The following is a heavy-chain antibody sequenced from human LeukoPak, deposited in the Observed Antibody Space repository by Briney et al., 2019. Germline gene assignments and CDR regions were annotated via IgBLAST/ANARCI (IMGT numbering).Heavy chain of an antibody. D-gene: IGHD6-6*01. Sequence: GGSLRLFCAASGFTFSSYGMHWVRQAPGKGLEWVAVIWYDGSNKYYADSVKGRFTISRDNSKNTLYLQMNSLRAEDTAVYYCAKGSEYSSSVFDYWGQRTLVTVSS. CDR3: AKGSEYSSSVFDY. CDR2: IWYDGSNK. CDR1: GFTFSSYG. V-gene: IGHV3-33*06. J-gene: IGHJ4*02.